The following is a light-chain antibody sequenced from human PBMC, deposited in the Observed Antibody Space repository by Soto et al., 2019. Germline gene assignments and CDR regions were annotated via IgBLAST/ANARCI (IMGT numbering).Light chain of an antibody. J-gene: IGLJ2*01. CDR2: DVS. V-gene: IGLV2-11*01. Sequence: QSALTQPRSVSGSPGQSVTLSCTGTSSAVGGYNYVSWYQQHPGKAPKLMIYDVSKRPSGVPDRFSGSKSGNTASLTISGLHAEDDDDYYCCSYAGSYVVFGGGTKLTVL. CDR3: CSYAGSYVV. CDR1: SSAVGGYNY.